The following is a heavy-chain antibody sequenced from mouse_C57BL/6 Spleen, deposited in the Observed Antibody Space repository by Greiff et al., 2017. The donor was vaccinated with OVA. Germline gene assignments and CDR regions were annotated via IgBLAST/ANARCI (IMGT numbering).Heavy chain of an antibody. V-gene: IGHV1-54*01. CDR2: INPGSGGT. J-gene: IGHJ1*03. CDR1: GYAFTNYL. CDR3: ARSLTSNYYGSSHWYFDV. D-gene: IGHD1-1*01. Sequence: QVQLQQSGAELVRPGTSVKVSCKASGYAFTNYLIEWVKQRPGQGLEWIGVINPGSGGTNYNEKFKGKATLTADKSSSTAYMQLSSLTSEDSAVYFCARSLTSNYYGSSHWYFDVWGTGTTVTVSS.